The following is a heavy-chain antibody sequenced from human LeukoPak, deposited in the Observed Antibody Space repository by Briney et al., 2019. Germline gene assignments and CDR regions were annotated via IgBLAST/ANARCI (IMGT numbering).Heavy chain of an antibody. D-gene: IGHD6-19*01. CDR1: GFTFSSYW. CDR3: AGGAGGWIYDQ. J-gene: IGHJ4*02. CDR2: IKQDGSEK. V-gene: IGHV3-7*04. Sequence: GGSLRLSCAASGFTFSSYWMSWVRQAPGKGLEWVANIKQDGSEKYYVDSVKGRFTISKDNAQNSLYLQMNSLRVEDTAVYYCAGGAGGWIYDQWGQGTLVTVSS.